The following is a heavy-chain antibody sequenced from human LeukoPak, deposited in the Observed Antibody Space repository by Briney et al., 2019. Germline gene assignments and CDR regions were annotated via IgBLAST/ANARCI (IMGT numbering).Heavy chain of an antibody. CDR1: GFTFSSCA. CDR2: ISGSGGST. V-gene: IGHV3-23*01. Sequence: GGSLRLSCAASGFTFSSCAMSWVRQAPGKGLEWVSAISGSGGSTYYADSVKGRFTISRDNSKNTLFLQMNSLRAEDTAVYYCANSTWEIGFDYWGQGTLVTVSS. D-gene: IGHD7-27*01. CDR3: ANSTWEIGFDY. J-gene: IGHJ4*02.